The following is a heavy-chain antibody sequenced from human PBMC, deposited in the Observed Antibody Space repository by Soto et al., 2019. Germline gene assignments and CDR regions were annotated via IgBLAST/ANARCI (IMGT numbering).Heavy chain of an antibody. CDR2: IHPGDSGT. CDR3: ARQRTAAARDNLFYYYYGMDV. CDR1: GYSFTNFW. J-gene: IGHJ6*02. Sequence: PGESLKISCKGFGYSFTNFWIARVRQMHGKGLEWMGIIHPGDSGTRYSPSFRGQVTISVDKSINTAYLQWSSLKASDTAMYYCARQRTAAARDNLFYYYYGMDVWGQGTTVTVSS. V-gene: IGHV5-51*01. D-gene: IGHD6-25*01.